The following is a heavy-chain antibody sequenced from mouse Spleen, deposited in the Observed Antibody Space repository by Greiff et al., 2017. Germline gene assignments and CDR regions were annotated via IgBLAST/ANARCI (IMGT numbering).Heavy chain of an antibody. CDR2: IDPENGDT. J-gene: IGHJ2*01. D-gene: IGHD1-1*01. CDR3: NTLHGSSYVGFDY. Sequence: EVQLQQSGAELVRSGASVKLSCTASGFNIKDYYMHWVKQRPEQGLEWIGWIDPENGDTEYAPKFQGKATMTADTSSNTAYLQLSSLTSEDTAVYYCNTLHGSSYVGFDYWGQGTTLTVSS. V-gene: IGHV14-4*02. CDR1: GFNIKDYY.